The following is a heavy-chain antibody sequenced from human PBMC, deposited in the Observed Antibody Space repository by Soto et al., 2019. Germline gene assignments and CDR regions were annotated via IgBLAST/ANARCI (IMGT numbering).Heavy chain of an antibody. CDR1: GGSISSGGYY. CDR2: IYYSGST. Sequence: SSETLSLTCTVSGGSISSGGYYWSWIRQHPGKGLEWIGYIYYSGSTYYNPSLKSRVTISVDTSKNQFSLKLSSVTAADTAVYYCARGRVTMVRGVNSGGYYYGMDVWGQGTTVTVSS. V-gene: IGHV4-31*03. J-gene: IGHJ6*02. CDR3: ARGRVTMVRGVNSGGYYYGMDV. D-gene: IGHD3-10*01.